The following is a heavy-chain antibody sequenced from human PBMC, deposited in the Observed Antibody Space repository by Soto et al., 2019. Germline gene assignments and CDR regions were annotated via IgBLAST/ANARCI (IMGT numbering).Heavy chain of an antibody. J-gene: IGHJ3*02. CDR3: ARTYDGSGPNSGGYGFDI. D-gene: IGHD3-22*01. V-gene: IGHV4-59*01. Sequence: PSETLSLTCSVSGGSISRYYWSWIRQPPGNGLEWIAYIYYSGSTSYNPSLKSRVPISLDTSKNQFSLKLSSVTAADTAVYYCARTYDGSGPNSGGYGFDIWGQGTMVTVSS. CDR1: GGSISRYY. CDR2: IYYSGST.